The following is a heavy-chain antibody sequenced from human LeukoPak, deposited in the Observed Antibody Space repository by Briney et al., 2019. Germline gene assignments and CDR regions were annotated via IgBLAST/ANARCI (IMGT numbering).Heavy chain of an antibody. CDR1: GFTFSSYW. D-gene: IGHD3-10*01. J-gene: IGHJ4*02. CDR2: IYSDGSST. CDR3: ASIPKYMVRGVTFRDY. Sequence: GGSLRLSCAASGFTFSSYWMHWVRQAPGKGLVWVSRIYSDGSSTSYADSVKGRFTISRDNAKNTLYLQMNSLRAEDTAVYYCASIPKYMVRGVTFRDYWGQGTLVTVSS. V-gene: IGHV3-74*01.